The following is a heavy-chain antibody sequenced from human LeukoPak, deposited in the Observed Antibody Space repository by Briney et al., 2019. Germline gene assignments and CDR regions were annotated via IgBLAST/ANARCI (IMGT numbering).Heavy chain of an antibody. J-gene: IGHJ4*02. CDR2: ISWNSGSI. Sequence: PGRSPRLSCAASGFTFDDYAMPWVRQAPGKGLEWVSGISWNSGSIGYADSVKGRFTISRDNAKNSLYLQMNSLSAEDTALYYCAKDTRIAVAGSIDYWGQGTLVTVSS. V-gene: IGHV3-9*01. CDR3: AKDTRIAVAGSIDY. CDR1: GFTFDDYA. D-gene: IGHD6-19*01.